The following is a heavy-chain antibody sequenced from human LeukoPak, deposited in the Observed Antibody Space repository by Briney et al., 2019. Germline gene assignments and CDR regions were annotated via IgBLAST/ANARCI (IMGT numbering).Heavy chain of an antibody. CDR2: TKSDGSVT. CDR1: GFTFSSYW. J-gene: IGHJ4*02. CDR3: ARLDILTGNYYYFEY. D-gene: IGHD3-9*01. Sequence: TGGSLRLSCAASGFTFSSYWMHWVRQAPGKGLVWVSRTKSDGSVTTYADSVKGRFTISRDNAKNTLYLQMNSLRAEDTAVYFCARLDILTGNYYYFEYWGQGSLVTVSS. V-gene: IGHV3-74*01.